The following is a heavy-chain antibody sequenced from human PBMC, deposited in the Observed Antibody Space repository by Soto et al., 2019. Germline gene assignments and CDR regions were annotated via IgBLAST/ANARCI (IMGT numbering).Heavy chain of an antibody. CDR3: ARAGYGAKGAFDI. Sequence: QVQLQQWGAGLLKPSETLSLTCAVYGGSFSGYYWSWIRQPPGKGLEWIGEINHSGSTNYNPSLKSRVTISVDTSKNQFSLKLSSVTAADTAVYYCARAGYGAKGAFDIWGQWTMVTVSS. D-gene: IGHD5-12*01. V-gene: IGHV4-34*01. J-gene: IGHJ3*02. CDR1: GGSFSGYY. CDR2: INHSGST.